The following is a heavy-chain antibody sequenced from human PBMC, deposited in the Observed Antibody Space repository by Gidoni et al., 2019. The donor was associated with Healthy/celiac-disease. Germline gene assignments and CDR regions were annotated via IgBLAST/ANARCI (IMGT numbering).Heavy chain of an antibody. D-gene: IGHD2-15*01. J-gene: IGHJ4*02. CDR2: ISGSGGST. CDR1: GFTFSSYA. Sequence: EVQLLESGGGLVQPGGSLRLSCAASGFTFSSYAMSWVRQAPGKGLEWVSAISGSGGSTYYADSVKGRFTISRDNSKNTLYLQMNSLRAEDTAVYYCAKARGYCSGGSCYSGGFDYWGQGTLVTVSS. V-gene: IGHV3-23*01. CDR3: AKARGYCSGGSCYSGGFDY.